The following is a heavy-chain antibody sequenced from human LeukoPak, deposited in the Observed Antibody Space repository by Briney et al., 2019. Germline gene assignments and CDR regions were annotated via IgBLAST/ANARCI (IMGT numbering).Heavy chain of an antibody. Sequence: PSETLSLTCAVYGGSFSGYYWSWIRQPPGKGLEWIGSIFHSGSTYYNSSLKSRVTISVDTSKNQFSLKLSSVTAADTAVYSCARANYYDNSGYSRGAFDIWGQGTVVTVSS. CDR1: GGSFSGYY. CDR2: IFHSGST. D-gene: IGHD3-22*01. CDR3: ARANYYDNSGYSRGAFDI. V-gene: IGHV4-34*12. J-gene: IGHJ3*02.